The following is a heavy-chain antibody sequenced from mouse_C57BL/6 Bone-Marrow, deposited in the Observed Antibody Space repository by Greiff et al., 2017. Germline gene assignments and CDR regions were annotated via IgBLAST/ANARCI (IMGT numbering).Heavy chain of an antibody. CDR3: ARSGPNWYFDV. J-gene: IGHJ1*03. Sequence: QVQLQQPGAELVMPGASVKLSCKASGYTFTSYWMHWVKQRHGQGLEWIGEIDPSDSYTNYNQKFKGKSTLTVDKSSSTAYMQLSSLTSEDSAVYYCARSGPNWYFDVWGTGTTVTVSS. CDR2: IDPSDSYT. V-gene: IGHV1-69*01. CDR1: GYTFTSYW.